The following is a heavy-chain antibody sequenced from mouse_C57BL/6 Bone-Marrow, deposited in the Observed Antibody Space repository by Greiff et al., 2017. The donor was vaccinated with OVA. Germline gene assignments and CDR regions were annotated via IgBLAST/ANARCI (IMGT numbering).Heavy chain of an antibody. CDR1: GFSLTSYA. V-gene: IGHV2-9-1*01. Sequence: VQLQQSGPGLVAPSQSLSITCTVSGFSLTSYAISWVRQPPGKGLEWLGVIWTGGGTNYNSALKTRLSISKDNSKSQVFLKMNSLQTDDTARYYCARNTSHYDYYAMDYWGQGTSVTVSS. CDR2: IWTGGGT. CDR3: ARNTSHYDYYAMDY. J-gene: IGHJ4*01. D-gene: IGHD1-2*01.